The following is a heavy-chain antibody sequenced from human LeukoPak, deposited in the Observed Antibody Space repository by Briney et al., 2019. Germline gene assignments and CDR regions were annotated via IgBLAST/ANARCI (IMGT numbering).Heavy chain of an antibody. V-gene: IGHV1-2*02. D-gene: IGHD3-16*01. Sequence: ASVKVSCKASGYIFSDYYIHWVRQAPGQGLEWMGWISPNSGGTTYAQKFQSRVTMTRDTSISTAYMELSSLRSDDTAVCYCARGGALLGGSWYFDYWDQGTLVTVFS. CDR1: GYIFSDYY. CDR2: ISPNSGGT. J-gene: IGHJ4*02. CDR3: ARGGALLGGSWYFDY.